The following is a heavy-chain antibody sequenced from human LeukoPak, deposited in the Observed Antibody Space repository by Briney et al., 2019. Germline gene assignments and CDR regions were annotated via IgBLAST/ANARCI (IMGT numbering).Heavy chain of an antibody. D-gene: IGHD3-3*01. J-gene: IGHJ4*02. CDR1: GFTFSSYW. CDR2: IKQDGSEK. V-gene: IGHV3-7*01. CDR3: ARGESVDDFWSGYFSGNNY. Sequence: PGGSLRLSCAASGFTFSSYWMSWVRQAPGKGLEWVANIKQDGSEKYYVDSVKGRFTISRDNAKSSLYLQMNSLRAEDTAVYYCARGESVDDFWSGYFSGNNYWGQGTLVTVSS.